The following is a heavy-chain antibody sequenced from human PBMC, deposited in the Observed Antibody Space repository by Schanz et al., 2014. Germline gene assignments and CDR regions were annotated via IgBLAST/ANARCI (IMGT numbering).Heavy chain of an antibody. Sequence: EEQLLESGGALVQPWGSLRLSCAASGFTVSSNYMSWVRQAPGKGLEWVSVIYTSGSTYYADSVRGRFTFSRDNSKNTLYLQMNSLRAEDTAVYYCARRKHAFDIWGQGTMVTVSS. CDR2: IYTSGST. J-gene: IGHJ3*02. CDR1: GFTVSSNY. V-gene: IGHV3-66*01. CDR3: ARRKHAFDI.